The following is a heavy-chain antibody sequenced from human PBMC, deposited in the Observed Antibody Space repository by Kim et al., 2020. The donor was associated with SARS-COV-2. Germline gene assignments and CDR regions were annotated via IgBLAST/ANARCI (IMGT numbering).Heavy chain of an antibody. J-gene: IGHJ3*02. CDR3: ARGGEGDAFDI. Sequence: TNYNPSLKRRVPISVDPSKNQFSLKLSSVTAADTAVYYCARGGEGDAFDIWGQGTMVTVSS. CDR2: T. V-gene: IGHV4-59*09.